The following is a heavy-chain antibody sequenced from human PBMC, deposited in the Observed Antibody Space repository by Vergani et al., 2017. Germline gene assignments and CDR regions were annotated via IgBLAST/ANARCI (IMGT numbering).Heavy chain of an antibody. D-gene: IGHD3-16*02. CDR2: IRSKANSYAT. CDR3: TRPYGLRLGELSLMGY. V-gene: IGHV3-73*01. J-gene: IGHJ4*02. Sequence: EVQLLESGGGLVQPGGSLRLSCAASGFTFSGSAMHWVRQASGKGLEWVGRIRSKANSYATAYAASVKGRFTISRDDSKNTAYLQMNSLKTEDTAVYYCTRPYGLRLGELSLMGYWGQGTLVTVSS. CDR1: GFTFSGSA.